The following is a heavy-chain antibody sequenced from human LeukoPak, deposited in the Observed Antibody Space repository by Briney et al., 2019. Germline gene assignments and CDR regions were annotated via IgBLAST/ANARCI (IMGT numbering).Heavy chain of an antibody. V-gene: IGHV4-34*01. CDR2: INHSGST. J-gene: IGHJ1*01. CDR1: GGSFSGYY. D-gene: IGHD3-22*01. Sequence: SQTLSLTCAVYGGSFSGYYWSWIRQPPGKGLEWIGEINHSGSTNYNPSLKSRVTISVDTSKNQFSLKLSSVTAADTAVYYCASPRAYYYDRAAKGKYFQHWGQGTLVTVSS. CDR3: ASPRAYYYDRAAKGKYFQH.